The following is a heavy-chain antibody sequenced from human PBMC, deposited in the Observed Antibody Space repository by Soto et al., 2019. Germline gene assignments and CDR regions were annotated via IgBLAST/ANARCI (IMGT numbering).Heavy chain of an antibody. V-gene: IGHV3-9*01. D-gene: IGHD3-10*01. CDR1: GFTFDDYA. Sequence: GGSLRLSCAASGFTFDDYAMHWVRQAPGEGLEWVSGISWNSGSIGYADSVKGRFTISRDNAKNSLYLQMNSLRAEDTALYYCAKANGWELGAFDIWGQGTMVTVSS. J-gene: IGHJ3*02. CDR3: AKANGWELGAFDI. CDR2: ISWNSGSI.